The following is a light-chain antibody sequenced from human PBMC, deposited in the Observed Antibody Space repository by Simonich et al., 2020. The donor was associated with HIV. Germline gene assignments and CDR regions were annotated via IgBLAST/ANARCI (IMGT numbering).Light chain of an antibody. CDR2: WAS. CDR3: QQYSSTPMYT. CDR1: QSVLYSSNNKNY. Sequence: DIVMTQSPDSLAVSLGERATINCKSSQSVLYSSNNKNYLAWYQQKPGQPPKLLIYWASTRESGVPDRFSSSGSGTDFTLTISSLQAEDVAVYYCQQYSSTPMYTFGQGTKLEIK. J-gene: IGKJ2*01. V-gene: IGKV4-1*01.